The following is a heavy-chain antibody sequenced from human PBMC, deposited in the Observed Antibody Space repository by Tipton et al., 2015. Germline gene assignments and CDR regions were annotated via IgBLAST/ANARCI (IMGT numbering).Heavy chain of an antibody. V-gene: IGHV3-53*01. CDR1: GLTVTSNY. Sequence: SLRLSCAASGLTVTSNYMNWVRQAPGKGLEWVSVIYSGGTTNYADSVKGRFTISRDNSKKTLYLQMNNLRAEDTAVYYCARSFGVVNYQSAMDVWGQGTTVTVSS. J-gene: IGHJ6*02. CDR3: ARSFGVVNYQSAMDV. CDR2: IYSGGTT. D-gene: IGHD3-3*01.